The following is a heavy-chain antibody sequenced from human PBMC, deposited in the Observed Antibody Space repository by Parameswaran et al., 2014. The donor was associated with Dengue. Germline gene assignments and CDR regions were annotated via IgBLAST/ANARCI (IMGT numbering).Heavy chain of an antibody. CDR3: ARRNGYVDYFDS. CDR2: IYYSGST. CDR1: GGSINNYY. V-gene: IGHV4-59*13. D-gene: IGHD5-12*01. Sequence: ASETLSLTCTVSGGSINNYYWSWIRQPPGKGLEWIGYIYYSGSTNYNPSLKSRVTISVDTSKNRFSLKLSSVTAADTAVYYCARRNGYVDYFDSWGQGTLVTVSS. J-gene: IGHJ4*02.